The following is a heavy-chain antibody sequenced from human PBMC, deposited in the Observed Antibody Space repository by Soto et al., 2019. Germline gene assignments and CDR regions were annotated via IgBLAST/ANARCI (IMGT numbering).Heavy chain of an antibody. Sequence: GGSLRLSCVASGFTFRSYWMHWVRQAPGKGLVWVSHINGDGSTTSYADSVKGRFTISRDNSKNTLYLQMNRLRAEDTAVFYCEKHGTFYYDNSDSHSDYWGQGIVVTASS. CDR2: INGDGSTT. CDR3: EKHGTFYYDNSDSHSDY. J-gene: IGHJ4*02. CDR1: GFTFRSYW. D-gene: IGHD3-22*01. V-gene: IGHV3-74*01.